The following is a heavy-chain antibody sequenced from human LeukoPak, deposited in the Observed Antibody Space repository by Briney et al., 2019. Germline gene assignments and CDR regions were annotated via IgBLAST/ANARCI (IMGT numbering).Heavy chain of an antibody. CDR3: ARGWWVGSGWYLDH. J-gene: IGHJ4*02. D-gene: IGHD6-19*01. CDR2: IYPGDSDT. CDR1: GYSFTSYW. Sequence: GESLKISCKGSGYSFTSYWIAWVRQMPGKGLEWMGIIYPGDSDTRYSPSLQGQVTMSADKSITTAYLQWSNLKASDTAIYYCARGWWVGSGWYLDHWGQGTLVTVSS. V-gene: IGHV5-51*01.